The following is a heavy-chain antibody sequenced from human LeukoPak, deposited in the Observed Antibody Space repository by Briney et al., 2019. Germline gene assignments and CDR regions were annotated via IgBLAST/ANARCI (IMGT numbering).Heavy chain of an antibody. Sequence: GGSLRLSCAASGFTFSSNYMSWVRQAPGKGLEWVSVIYSGGSTFYADSVKGRFSISRDNSKNTLYLQMNSLRAEDTAVYYCASARGSKYCSLGAWGQGPLVTVSS. J-gene: IGHJ5*02. CDR3: ASARGSKYCSLGA. V-gene: IGHV3-53*01. CDR1: GFTFSSNY. D-gene: IGHD2/OR15-2a*01. CDR2: IYSGGST.